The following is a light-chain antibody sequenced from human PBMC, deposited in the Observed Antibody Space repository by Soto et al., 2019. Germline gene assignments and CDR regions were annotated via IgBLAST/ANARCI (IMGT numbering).Light chain of an antibody. Sequence: SYELTQPLSVSVALGQTARITCGGNNIGSKNVHWYQQKPGQAPVLVIYRDSNRPSWIPERFSGSNSGNTATLTISRAHAGDEADYYCQVWDSSTAVFGGGTQLTVL. J-gene: IGLJ7*01. CDR2: RDS. V-gene: IGLV3-9*01. CDR1: NIGSKN. CDR3: QVWDSSTAV.